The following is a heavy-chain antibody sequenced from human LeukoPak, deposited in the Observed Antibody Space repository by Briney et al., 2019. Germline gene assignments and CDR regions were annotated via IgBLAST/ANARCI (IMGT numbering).Heavy chain of an antibody. D-gene: IGHD3-10*01. V-gene: IGHV4-30-4*01. J-gene: IGHJ4*02. CDR3: ARQPSMVRGNQFDY. Sequence: SETLSLTCTVSGGSISGYYWSWIRQPPGKGLEWIGYIYYSGSTYYNPSLKSRVTISVDTSKNQFSLKLSSVTAADTAVYYCARQPSMVRGNQFDYWGQGTLVTVSS. CDR1: GGSISGYY. CDR2: IYYSGST.